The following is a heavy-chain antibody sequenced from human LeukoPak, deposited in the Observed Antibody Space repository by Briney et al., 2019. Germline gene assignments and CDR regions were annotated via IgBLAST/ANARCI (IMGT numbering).Heavy chain of an antibody. J-gene: IGHJ4*02. CDR3: ARVGNYYELGY. CDR2: ISSSSSYI. D-gene: IGHD3-22*01. Sequence: GGSLRLSCAASGFTFSSYSMNWVRHAPGKGLEWVSSISSSSSYIYYADSVKGRFTISRDNAKKSLYLQMNSLRAEDTAVYYCARVGNYYELGYWGQGTLVTVSS. V-gene: IGHV3-21*01. CDR1: GFTFSSYS.